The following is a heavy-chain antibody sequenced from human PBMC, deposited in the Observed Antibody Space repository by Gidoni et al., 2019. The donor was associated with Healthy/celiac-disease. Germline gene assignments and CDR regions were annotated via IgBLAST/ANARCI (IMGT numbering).Heavy chain of an antibody. CDR3: AKAVSMVRGVYYYGMDV. V-gene: IGHV3-23*01. J-gene: IGHJ6*02. CDR1: GFTFSSYA. D-gene: IGHD3-10*01. CDR2: ISGSGGST. Sequence: EVQLLESGGGLVQPGGSLRLSCAASGFTFSSYAMSWVRQAPGKGLEWVSAISGSGGSTYYADSVKGRFTISRDNSKNTLYLQMNSLRAEDTAVYYCAKAVSMVRGVYYYGMDVWGQGTTVTVSS.